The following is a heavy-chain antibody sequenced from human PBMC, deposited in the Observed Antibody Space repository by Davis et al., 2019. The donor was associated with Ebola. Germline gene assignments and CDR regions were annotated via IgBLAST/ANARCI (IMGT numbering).Heavy chain of an antibody. CDR2: IYYSGST. CDR1: GGSISSGGYY. CDR3: ASLKGLLHYYYGMDV. J-gene: IGHJ6*02. D-gene: IGHD2-15*01. Sequence: SETLSLTCTVSGGSISSGGYYWSWIRQHPGKGLEWIGYIYYSGSTYYNPSLKSRVTISVDTSKNQFSLKLSSVTAADTAVYYCASLKGLLHYYYGMDVWGQGTTVTVSS. V-gene: IGHV4-31*03.